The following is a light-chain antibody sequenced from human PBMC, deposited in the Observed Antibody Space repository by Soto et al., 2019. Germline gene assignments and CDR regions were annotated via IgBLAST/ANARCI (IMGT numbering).Light chain of an antibody. CDR2: GAS. CDR1: QSVSSN. V-gene: IGKV3-15*01. CDR3: HQYNNWWT. J-gene: IGKJ1*01. Sequence: VLSQSPGTLSLSTGARTTLSSRPSQSVSSNLAWYQQKPGQAPRLLIYGASTRATGIPARFSGSGSGTEFTLTISSLQSEDFAVYYCHQYNNWWTFGQGTKVDIK.